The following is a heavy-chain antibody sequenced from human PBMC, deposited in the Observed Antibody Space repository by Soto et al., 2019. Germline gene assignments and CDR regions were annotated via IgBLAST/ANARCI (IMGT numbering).Heavy chain of an antibody. CDR2: ISWDGGST. J-gene: IGHJ6*02. CDR1: GCTFDDYT. D-gene: IGHD2-15*01. CDR3: AKDIVGYCSGGSCYDYYYGMDV. V-gene: IGHV3-43*01. Sequence: GGSLRLSCAASGCTFDDYTMHWVRQAPGKGLEWVSLISWDGGSTYYADSVKGRFTISRDNSKNSLYLQMNSLRTEDTALYYCAKDIVGYCSGGSCYDYYYGMDVWGQGTTVTVSS.